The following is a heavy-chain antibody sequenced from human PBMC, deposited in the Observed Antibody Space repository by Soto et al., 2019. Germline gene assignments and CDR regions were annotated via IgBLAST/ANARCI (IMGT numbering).Heavy chain of an antibody. CDR1: GFTFSIYA. CDR2: MSRTGDNT. V-gene: IGHV3-23*01. J-gene: IGHJ4*02. Sequence: GGSLRLSCAASGFTFSIYAMTWVRQSPGKGLEWVSSMSRTGDNTYYADSVEGRFTISRDNSKNTLYLQMNSLRAEDTAIYYCSKDQSNSNPLYYFDFWGPGTLVTVSS. D-gene: IGHD3-22*01. CDR3: SKDQSNSNPLYYFDF.